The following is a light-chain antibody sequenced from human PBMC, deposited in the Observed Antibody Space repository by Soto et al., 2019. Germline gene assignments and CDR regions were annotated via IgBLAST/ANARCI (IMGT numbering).Light chain of an antibody. Sequence: DIQMTQSPSTLSASVGDRVTITCRASQSISSWLAWYQQKPGTAPKLLIYGASTLESGGPSRFSGIRSGTEFTLTVSSLQPDDFATSYCQQYNDSFRYTFGQGTKLEIK. CDR2: GAS. CDR3: QQYNDSFRYT. V-gene: IGKV1-5*03. CDR1: QSISSW. J-gene: IGKJ2*01.